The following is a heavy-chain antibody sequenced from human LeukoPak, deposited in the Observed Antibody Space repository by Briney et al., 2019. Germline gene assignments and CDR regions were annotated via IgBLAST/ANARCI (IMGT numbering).Heavy chain of an antibody. J-gene: IGHJ4*02. CDR1: XGSLSGYY. CDR2: INHSGST. D-gene: IGHD6-19*01. V-gene: IGHV4-34*01. CDR3: ARGPKPYSSGWYGAFDY. Sequence: AXYXGSLSGYYWSWIGQPPGKGLEWXXXINHSGSTNYNPSLKSRVTISVDTSKNQFSLKLSSVTAADTAVYYFARGPKPYSSGWYGAFDYWGEATLVTVSS.